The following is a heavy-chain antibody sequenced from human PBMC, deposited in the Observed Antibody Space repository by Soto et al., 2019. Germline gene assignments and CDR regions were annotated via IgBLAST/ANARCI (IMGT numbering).Heavy chain of an antibody. D-gene: IGHD1-1*01. J-gene: IGHJ6*02. CDR1: GFTFSDSA. CDR3: TRLSAGTTGMDV. V-gene: IGHV3-73*02. CDR2: IRSKANSYAT. Sequence: EVQLVESGGGLVQPGGSLKLSCAASGFTFSDSAMHWVRQASGKGLEWVGRIRSKANSYATAYDASVKGRFTVSRDDSKNTAYLQMNSLKTEDTAVYYCTRLSAGTTGMDVWGQGTTVTVSS.